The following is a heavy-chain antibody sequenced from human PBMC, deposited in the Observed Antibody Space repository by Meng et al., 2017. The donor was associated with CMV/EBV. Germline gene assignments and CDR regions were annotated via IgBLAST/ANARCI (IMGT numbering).Heavy chain of an antibody. CDR2: IIPILGIA. V-gene: IGHV1-69*10. Sequence: SVKVSCKASGGSFSSYAISWVRQAPGQGLEWMGGIIPILGIANYAQKFQGRVTITADKSTSTAYMELSSLRSEDTAVYYCARDLLGYCSSTSCRHYYYYYDMDVWGQGTTVTVSS. D-gene: IGHD2-2*01. CDR1: GGSFSSYA. J-gene: IGHJ6*02. CDR3: ARDLLGYCSSTSCRHYYYYYDMDV.